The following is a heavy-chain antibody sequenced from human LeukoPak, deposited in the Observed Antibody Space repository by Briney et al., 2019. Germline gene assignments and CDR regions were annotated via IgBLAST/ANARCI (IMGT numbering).Heavy chain of an antibody. D-gene: IGHD3-3*01. V-gene: IGHV4-39*07. CDR3: ARGRRFPRPAYYFDY. Sequence: SETLSLTCTVSGGSTSSSSYYWSWIRQPPGKGLEWIGEINHSGSTNYNPSLKSRVTISVDTSKNQFSLKLSSVTAADTAVYYCARGRRFPRPAYYFDYWAREPWSPSPQ. CDR1: GGSTSSSSYY. J-gene: IGHJ4*02. CDR2: INHSGST.